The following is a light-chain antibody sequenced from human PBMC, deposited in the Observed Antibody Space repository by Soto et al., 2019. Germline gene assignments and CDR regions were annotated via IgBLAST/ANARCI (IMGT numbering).Light chain of an antibody. CDR1: QSVSSKY. V-gene: IGKV3-20*01. J-gene: IGKJ1*01. CDR3: QQNDSSPSWT. CDR2: GTS. Sequence: EIVLTQSPGTLSLSPGERATLSCRTSQSVSSKYLAWYQQKPGQAPRLLIYGTSSRATGISDRFRGSGSGIYFTLTISRLEPEDFAVYYCQQNDSSPSWTFGQGTKVESK.